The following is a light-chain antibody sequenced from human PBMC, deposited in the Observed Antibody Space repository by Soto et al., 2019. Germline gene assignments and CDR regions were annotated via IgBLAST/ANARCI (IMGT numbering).Light chain of an antibody. CDR1: QSVSSY. Sequence: EIVLTQSPATLSLSPGERATLSCRASQSVSSYLAWYQQKPGQAPRLLIYRASIRATGVPARFSGSGSGTEFTLTISGLQSEDVSIYFSQHYYFWPHSFGQGTKVDIK. CDR2: RAS. CDR3: QHYYFWPHS. J-gene: IGKJ2*01. V-gene: IGKV3-15*01.